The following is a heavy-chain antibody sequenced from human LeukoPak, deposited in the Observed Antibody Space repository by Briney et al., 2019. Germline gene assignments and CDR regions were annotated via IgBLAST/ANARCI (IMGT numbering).Heavy chain of an antibody. CDR3: AKDHLAAVEP. CDR2: IYSGGST. D-gene: IGHD6-13*01. Sequence: GGSLRLSCAASGFTVSSNYMSWVRQAPGKGLEWVSVIYSGGSTYYADSVKGRFTISRDNSKSTLYLQMNSLRAEDTAVYYCAKDHLAAVEPWGQGTLVTVSS. CDR1: GFTVSSNY. J-gene: IGHJ5*02. V-gene: IGHV3-66*01.